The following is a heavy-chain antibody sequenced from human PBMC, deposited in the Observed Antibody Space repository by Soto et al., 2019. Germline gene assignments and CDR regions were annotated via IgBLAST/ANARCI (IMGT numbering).Heavy chain of an antibody. CDR1: GGTFSSYA. CDR2: IIPIFGTV. V-gene: IGHV1-69*01. J-gene: IGHJ3*02. CDR3: ASILSIAARQGGGIGAFDI. Sequence: QVQLVQSGAEVKKPGSSVKVSCKASGGTFSSYAISWVRQAPGQGLEWMGGIIPIFGTVNYAQKLQGRVTITADESTSTAYMELSSLRSEDTAVYYCASILSIAARQGGGIGAFDIWGQGTMVTVSS. D-gene: IGHD6-6*01.